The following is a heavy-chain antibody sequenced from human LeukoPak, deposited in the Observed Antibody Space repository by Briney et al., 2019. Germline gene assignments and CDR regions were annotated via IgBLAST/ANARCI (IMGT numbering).Heavy chain of an antibody. V-gene: IGHV1-2*02. CDR3: ASPASGYDYPYYYGMDV. CDR2: INPNSGGT. D-gene: IGHD5-12*01. J-gene: IGHJ6*02. CDR1: GYTFTGYY. Sequence: ASVKVSCKASGYTFTGYYMHWVRQAPGQGPEWMGWINPNSGGTNYAQKFQGRVTMTRDTSISTAYMELSRLRSDDTAVYYCASPASGYDYPYYYGMDVWGQGTTVTVSS.